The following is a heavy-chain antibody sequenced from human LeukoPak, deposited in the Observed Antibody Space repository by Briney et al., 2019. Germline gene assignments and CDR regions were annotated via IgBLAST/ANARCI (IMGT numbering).Heavy chain of an antibody. CDR2: IYSGGST. J-gene: IGHJ4*02. Sequence: PGGSLRLSCTASGFSFGDFTMSWFRQAPGKGLEWVSIIYSGGSTYYADSVKGRFTISRDNSKNTLYLQMNSLRAEDTAVYYCARDLGSGWNFDYWGQGTLVTVSS. V-gene: IGHV3-53*01. D-gene: IGHD6-19*01. CDR1: GFSFGDFT. CDR3: ARDLGSGWNFDY.